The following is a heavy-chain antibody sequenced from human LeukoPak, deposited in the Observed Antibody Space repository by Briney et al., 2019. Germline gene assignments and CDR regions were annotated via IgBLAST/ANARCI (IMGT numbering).Heavy chain of an antibody. D-gene: IGHD3-16*01. Sequence: PSETLSLTCTVSGGSISSYDWSWIRQPPGKGLEWVGYIYYGGGTNYNPSLKSRVTISVDTSKNQFSLKLSSVTAADTALYYCARGGGLGLRYWGQGTLVTVSS. V-gene: IGHV4-59*12. CDR3: ARGGGLGLRY. J-gene: IGHJ4*02. CDR1: GGSISSYD. CDR2: IYYGGGT.